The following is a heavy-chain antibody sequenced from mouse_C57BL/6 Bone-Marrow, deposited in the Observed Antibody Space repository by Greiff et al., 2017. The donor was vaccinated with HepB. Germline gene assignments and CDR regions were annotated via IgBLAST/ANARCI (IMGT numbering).Heavy chain of an antibody. CDR3: AVYGNYDY. CDR2: IYPGDGDT. D-gene: IGHD2-1*01. J-gene: IGHJ2*01. V-gene: IGHV1-82*01. Sequence: VKLMESGPELVKPGASVKISCKASGYAFSSSWMNWVKQRPGKGLEWIGRIYPGDGDTNYNGKLKGKATLTADKSSSTAYMQLSSLTSEDSAVYFCAVYGNYDYWGQGTTLTVSS. CDR1: GYAFSSSW.